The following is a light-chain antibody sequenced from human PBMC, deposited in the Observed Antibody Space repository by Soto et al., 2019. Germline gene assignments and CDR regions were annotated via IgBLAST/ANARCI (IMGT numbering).Light chain of an antibody. CDR3: HQYGSSPQT. Sequence: EIVLTQSPGTLSLSPGERATLSCRASQSVSSSYLVWYQQKPGQAPRLLIYGASSRSTGIPDRFSGSGSGTDFPLTISRLEPEDFAVYYCHQYGSSPQTFGEGTKVEIK. CDR2: GAS. CDR1: QSVSSSY. J-gene: IGKJ1*01. V-gene: IGKV3-20*01.